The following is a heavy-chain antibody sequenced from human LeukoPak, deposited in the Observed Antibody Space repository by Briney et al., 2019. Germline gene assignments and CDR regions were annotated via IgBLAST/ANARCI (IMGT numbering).Heavy chain of an antibody. CDR1: GFTFSSYG. J-gene: IGHJ4*02. CDR2: IRYDGSNK. CDR3: AKDHRYSSGCAFDY. V-gene: IGHV3-30*02. D-gene: IGHD6-19*01. Sequence: QPGGSLRLSCAASGFTFSSYGMHWVRQAPGKGLECVAFIRYDGSNKYYADSVKGRFTISRDNSKNTLYLQMNSLRAEDTAVYYCAKDHRYSSGCAFDYWGQGTLVTVSS.